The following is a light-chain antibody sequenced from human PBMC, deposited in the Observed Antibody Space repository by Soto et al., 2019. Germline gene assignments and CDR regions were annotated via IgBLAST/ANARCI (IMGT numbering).Light chain of an antibody. CDR1: RGVTRS. CDR3: LQHGTSPYT. J-gene: IGKJ1*01. V-gene: IGKV3-20*01. Sequence: EIVLTRSPGTLSLSPGERATLSCRASRGVTRSLAWFQQKAGQAPRLLIYGASTRATGIPDRFSGSGSGTDFTLIISRVEPEDFAVYYCLQHGTSPYTFGQGTKVDIK. CDR2: GAS.